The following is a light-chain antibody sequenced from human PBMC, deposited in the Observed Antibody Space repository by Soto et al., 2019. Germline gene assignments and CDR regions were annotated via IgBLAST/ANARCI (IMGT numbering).Light chain of an antibody. Sequence: QSALSQPASVSGSPGQSITFSCTGSGSDIGGYRFVSWYQQHPGKTPKLLILEVTKRPSGVSDRFSGSKSGKRASLTISGLQAEDEADYYCSSYAARSFPYVFGSWTKLTVL. J-gene: IGLJ1*01. CDR1: GSDIGGYRF. V-gene: IGLV2-23*02. CDR3: SSYAARSFPYV. CDR2: EVT.